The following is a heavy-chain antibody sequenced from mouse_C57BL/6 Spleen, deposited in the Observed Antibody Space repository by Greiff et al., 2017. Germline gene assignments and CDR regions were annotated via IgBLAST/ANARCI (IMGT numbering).Heavy chain of an antibody. CDR3: ARESLYYGSSYPYYFDY. CDR2: INPYNGDT. D-gene: IGHD1-1*01. CDR1: GYSFTGYF. J-gene: IGHJ2*01. V-gene: IGHV1-20*01. Sequence: EVQLKESGPELVKPGDSVKISCKASGYSFTGYFMNWVMQSHGKSLEWIGRINPYNGDTFYNQKFKGKATLTVDKSSSTAHMELRSLTSEDSAVYYCARESLYYGSSYPYYFDYWGQGTTLTVSS.